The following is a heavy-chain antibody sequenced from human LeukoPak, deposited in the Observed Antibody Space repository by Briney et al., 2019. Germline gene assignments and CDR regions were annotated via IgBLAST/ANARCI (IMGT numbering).Heavy chain of an antibody. CDR2: INSDGSDT. J-gene: IGHJ4*02. D-gene: IGHD1-26*01. CDR1: GFIFTTYW. V-gene: IGHV3-74*01. CDR3: TRDLVGATSDF. Sequence: GGSLRLSCSASGFIFTTYWMHWVRDAPGKGLVWVARINSDGSDTYYADSVKGRFTISRDNSKNTVYLQMNSLRAEDTAVYYCTRDLVGATSDFWGQGTLVTVSS.